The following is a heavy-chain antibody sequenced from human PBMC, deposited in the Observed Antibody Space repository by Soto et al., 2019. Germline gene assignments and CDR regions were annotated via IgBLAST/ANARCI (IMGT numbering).Heavy chain of an antibody. CDR1: GFTFSSYG. V-gene: IGHV3-30*18. J-gene: IGHJ4*02. CDR3: ANDGRDGYNYTIWLDY. D-gene: IGHD5-12*01. CDR2: ISYDGSNK. Sequence: GGSLRLSCAASGFTFSSYGMHWVRQAPGKGLEWVAVISYDGSNKYYADSVKGRFTISRDNSKNTLYLQMNSLRAEDTAVYYCANDGRDGYNYTIWLDYWGQGTLVTVSS.